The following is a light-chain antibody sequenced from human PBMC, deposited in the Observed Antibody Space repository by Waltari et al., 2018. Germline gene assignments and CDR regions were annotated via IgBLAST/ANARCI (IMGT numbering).Light chain of an antibody. CDR3: ALYMGSGIWV. Sequence: QTVVTQEPSLSVSPGGTVTLTCACRSGSLSTTSYATWYQQTPGQAPRTLVYKANARSSGVPDRFSGSILGNTAALTITGAQADDESDYYCALYMGSGIWVFGGGTRLTVL. V-gene: IGLV8-61*01. J-gene: IGLJ3*02. CDR1: SGSLSTTSY. CDR2: KAN.